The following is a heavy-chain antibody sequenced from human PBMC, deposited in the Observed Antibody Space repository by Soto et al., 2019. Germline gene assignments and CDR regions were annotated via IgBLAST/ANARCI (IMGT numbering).Heavy chain of an antibody. Sequence: GGSLRLSCAASGFTFSIYSMDWVRQAPGKGLEWVSYITKSSRTIYYADSVKGRFTISRDNAKNSLYLQMNSLRAEDTAVYYCARDMGKGYAMDVWGQGTTVTVSS. J-gene: IGHJ6*02. CDR1: GFTFSIYS. D-gene: IGHD7-27*01. CDR3: ARDMGKGYAMDV. V-gene: IGHV3-48*01. CDR2: ITKSSRTI.